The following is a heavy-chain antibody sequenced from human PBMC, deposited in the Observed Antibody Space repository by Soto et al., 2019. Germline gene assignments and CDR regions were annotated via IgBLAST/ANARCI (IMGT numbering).Heavy chain of an antibody. CDR3: ARNGGGELLLYYFDY. CDR1: GGTFSSYA. J-gene: IGHJ4*02. CDR2: IIPIFGTA. V-gene: IGHV1-69*12. Sequence: QVQLVQSGAEVKKPGSSVKVSCKASGGTFSSYAISWVRQAPGQGLEWMGGIIPIFGTANYAQKFQGRVTVTADESTSTAYMELSSLRSEDTAGYYCARNGGGELLLYYFDYWGQGTLVTVSS. D-gene: IGHD1-26*01.